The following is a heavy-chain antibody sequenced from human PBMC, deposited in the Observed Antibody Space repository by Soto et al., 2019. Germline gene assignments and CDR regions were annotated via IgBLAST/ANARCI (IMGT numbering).Heavy chain of an antibody. CDR2: IRETGNT. D-gene: IGHD1-26*01. Sequence: SGGALRLSCSASGFTFSNYSMSWFRQAPGKGLEWVSTIRETGNTYYADSVRGRFATSRDNSENTLYLQMSSLRAEDTAVYYCAKQQMGVIRALDYWGQGTLVTVSS. J-gene: IGHJ4*02. V-gene: IGHV3-23*01. CDR3: AKQQMGVIRALDY. CDR1: GFTFSNYS.